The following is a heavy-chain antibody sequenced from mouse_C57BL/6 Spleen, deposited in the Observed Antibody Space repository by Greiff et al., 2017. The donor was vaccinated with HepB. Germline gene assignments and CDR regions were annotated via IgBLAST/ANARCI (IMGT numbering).Heavy chain of an antibody. CDR1: GFTFTDYY. J-gene: IGHJ3*01. CDR2: IRNKANGYTT. Sequence: EVKLVESGGGLVQPGGSLSLSCAASGFTFTDYYMSWVRQPPGKALEWLGFIRNKANGYTTEYSASVKGRFTISRDNSQSILYLQMNALRAEDSATYYCASLSNWAFFAYWGQGTLVTVSA. V-gene: IGHV7-3*01. CDR3: ASLSNWAFFAY. D-gene: IGHD4-1*01.